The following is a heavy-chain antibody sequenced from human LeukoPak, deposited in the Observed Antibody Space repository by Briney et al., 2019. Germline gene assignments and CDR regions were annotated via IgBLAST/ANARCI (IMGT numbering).Heavy chain of an antibody. CDR1: GGSISSYY. V-gene: IGHV4-59*01. CDR3: ARSGGIVATPSWLDY. D-gene: IGHD5-12*01. J-gene: IGHJ4*02. CDR2: IYYSGST. Sequence: SETLSLTCTVSGGSISSYYWSWIRQPPGKGLEWIGYIYYSGSTNYNPSLKSRVTISVDTSKNQFSRKLSSVTAADTAVYYCARSGGIVATPSWLDYWGQGTLVTVSS.